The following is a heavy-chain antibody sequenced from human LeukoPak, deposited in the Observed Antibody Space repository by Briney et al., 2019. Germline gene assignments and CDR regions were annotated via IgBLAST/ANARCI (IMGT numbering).Heavy chain of an antibody. Sequence: GASVKISCKASGYTFTSYAMHWVRQAPGQRLEWMGWINAGNGNTKYSQKFQGRVTITRDTSASTAYMELSSLRSEDTAVYYCARIYSSSWYSDYYGMDVWGQGTTVTVSS. CDR3: ARIYSSSWYSDYYGMDV. V-gene: IGHV1-3*01. CDR2: INAGNGNT. J-gene: IGHJ6*02. CDR1: GYTFTSYA. D-gene: IGHD6-13*01.